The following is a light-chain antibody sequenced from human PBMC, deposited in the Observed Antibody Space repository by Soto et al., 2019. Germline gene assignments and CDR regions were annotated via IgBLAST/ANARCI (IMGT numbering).Light chain of an antibody. J-gene: IGLJ2*01. CDR1: NSDVGGYNY. Sequence: QSVLTQPASVSGSPGQSITISCTGTNSDVGGYNYVSWYQQHPGKAPKLMIYDVSNRPSGVSNRFSGSKSGNTASLTISGLQAEDEADYYCSSYTTSSTLLFGGGTKLTVL. V-gene: IGLV2-14*01. CDR2: DVS. CDR3: SSYTTSSTLL.